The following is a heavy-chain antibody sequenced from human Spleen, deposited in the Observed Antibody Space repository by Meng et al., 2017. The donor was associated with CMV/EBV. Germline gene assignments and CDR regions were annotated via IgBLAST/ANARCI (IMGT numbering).Heavy chain of an antibody. CDR2: IHYNANI. J-gene: IGHJ5*02. CDR3: ARVGGKTPRWFDP. V-gene: IGHV4-39*07. D-gene: IGHD2-15*01. CDR1: GDYITSNVYY. Sequence: GDYITSNVYYWGWIRQPPGKGLEWIGNIHYNANIYYTPSLKSRVVISVDTSKNQFSLKVRSVTAADTAMYYCARVGGKTPRWFDPWGQGTLVTVSS.